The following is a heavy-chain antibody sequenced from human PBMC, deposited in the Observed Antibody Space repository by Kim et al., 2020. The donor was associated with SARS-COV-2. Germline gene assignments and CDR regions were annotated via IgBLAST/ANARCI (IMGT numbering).Heavy chain of an antibody. CDR3: TTGRSIAVAGTVDY. Sequence: GGSLRLSCAASGFTFSNAWMSWVRQAPGKGLEWVGRIKSKTDGGTTDYAAPVKGRFTISRDDSKNTLYLQMNSLKTEDTAVYYCTTGRSIAVAGTVDYWGQGTLAAVSS. CDR2: IKSKTDGGTT. CDR1: GFTFSNAW. J-gene: IGHJ4*02. V-gene: IGHV3-15*01. D-gene: IGHD6-19*01.